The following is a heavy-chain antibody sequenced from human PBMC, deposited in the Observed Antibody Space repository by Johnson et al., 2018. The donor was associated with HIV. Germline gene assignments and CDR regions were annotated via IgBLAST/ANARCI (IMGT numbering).Heavy chain of an antibody. J-gene: IGHJ3*02. CDR2: INSDGSST. CDR1: GFTFSRYW. D-gene: IGHD1-26*01. Sequence: MQLVESGGGVVQPGGSLRLSCAASGFTFSRYWMNWVRQAPGKGLVWVSRINSDGSSTSYADTVKGRFTISRDNAKNSLYLQMNNLRAEDTALYYCARRWELHSNAFDIWGQGTMVTVSS. CDR3: ARRWELHSNAFDI. V-gene: IGHV3-74*02.